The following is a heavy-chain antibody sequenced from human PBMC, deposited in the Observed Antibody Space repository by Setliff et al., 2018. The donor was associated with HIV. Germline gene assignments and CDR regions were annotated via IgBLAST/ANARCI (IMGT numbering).Heavy chain of an antibody. CDR2: IYSGDGTS. J-gene: IGHJ4*01. D-gene: IGHD4-4*01. CDR3: VKGGDYTNPFDY. CDR1: GFIFNNYA. Sequence: GGSLRLSCAASGFIFNNYAMTWVRQAPGKGLEWVSVIYSGDGTSYYADSVKGRFTIFRDNSRNTLYLQMNSLRAEDTATYYCVKGGDYTNPFDYWGHGTLVTVSS. V-gene: IGHV3-23*03.